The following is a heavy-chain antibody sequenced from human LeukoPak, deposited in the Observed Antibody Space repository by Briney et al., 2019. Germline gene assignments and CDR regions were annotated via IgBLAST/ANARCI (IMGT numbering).Heavy chain of an antibody. CDR2: MNPHSGNT. J-gene: IGHJ1*01. D-gene: IGHD3-22*01. CDR1: GYTFTSYD. V-gene: IGHV1-8*01. CDR3: ARADYNYDISGYYQH. Sequence: ASVKVSCKASGYTFTSYDIDWVRQAPGQGLEWMGWMNPHSGNTGYAQKFQGRVTMTTNTSISTAYMELSSLRSEDTAVYYCARADYNYDISGYYQHWGQGTLVTVSS.